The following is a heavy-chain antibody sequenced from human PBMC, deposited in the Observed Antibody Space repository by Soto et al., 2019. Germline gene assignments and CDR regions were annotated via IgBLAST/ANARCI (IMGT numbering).Heavy chain of an antibody. D-gene: IGHD3-9*01. CDR2: IWYDGSNK. CDR3: AKEYHPTTYYDILTGYLGSHAFDI. V-gene: IGHV3-30*02. Sequence: GGSLRLSCAASGFTFSSYGMHWVRQAPGKGLGWVAVIWYDGSNKYYADSVKGRFTISKDNSKNTLYLQMNSLRAEDTAVYYYAKEYHPTTYYDILTGYLGSHAFDIWGQGTRVTVSS. J-gene: IGHJ3*02. CDR1: GFTFSSYG.